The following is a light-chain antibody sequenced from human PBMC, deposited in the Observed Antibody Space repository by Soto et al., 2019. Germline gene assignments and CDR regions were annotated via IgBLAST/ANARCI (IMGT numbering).Light chain of an antibody. CDR1: QTVSNY. CDR2: DTS. Sequence: VLTQSPATLSLSPGDRASLSCRASQTVSNYVTWYQQKPGQAPRLLLYDTSKRATGIPGRFSGSGSGIYFTPTIISVEPEDFAVYYCQQRSNWLSFGQGTRLVIK. J-gene: IGKJ5*01. V-gene: IGKV3-11*01. CDR3: QQRSNWLS.